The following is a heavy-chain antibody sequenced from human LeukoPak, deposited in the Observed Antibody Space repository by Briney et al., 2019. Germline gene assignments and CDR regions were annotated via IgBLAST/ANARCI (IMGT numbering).Heavy chain of an antibody. J-gene: IGHJ4*02. CDR1: GFTFSTYV. Sequence: GGSLRLSCAASGFTFSTYVIHWVRQAPGKGLEWVALIWHDGSNKYYGDSVKDRFTISRDNSKDTLYLQMDSLRDEDTAVYYCARDRGYTYGHPLDYWGQGTLVTVSS. CDR3: ARDRGYTYGHPLDY. CDR2: IWHDGSNK. V-gene: IGHV3-33*01. D-gene: IGHD5-18*01.